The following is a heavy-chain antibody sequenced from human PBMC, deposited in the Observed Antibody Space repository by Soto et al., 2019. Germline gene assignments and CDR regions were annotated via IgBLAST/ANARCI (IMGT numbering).Heavy chain of an antibody. CDR2: IKSRADGETT. D-gene: IGHD3-3*01. CDR3: ITYCDFGSGQYPH. J-gene: IGHJ4*02. Sequence: PGGSLRLSCAASGFSFTDNWMHWVRQAPGKGLEWVGRIKSRADGETTDYAAPVKGRFTISRDDSRDTFYLEMNSLKSEDTAMYYCITYCDFGSGQYPHWSQGTLVTVSS. CDR1: GFSFTDNW. V-gene: IGHV3-15*07.